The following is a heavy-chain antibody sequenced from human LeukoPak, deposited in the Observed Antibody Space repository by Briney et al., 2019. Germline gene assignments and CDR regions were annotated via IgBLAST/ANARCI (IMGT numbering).Heavy chain of an antibody. CDR3: AKNSGWLAHFDY. CDR1: AFTFSSYA. Sequence: RGSLRLSCAASAFTFSSYAMSWVRQAPGKGLEWVSAISGSGGSTFYADSVKGRFTISRDNSKNTLYLQMNSLRAEDTAVYYCAKNSGWLAHFDYWGQGTLVTVSS. J-gene: IGHJ4*02. V-gene: IGHV3-23*01. D-gene: IGHD6-19*01. CDR2: ISGSGGST.